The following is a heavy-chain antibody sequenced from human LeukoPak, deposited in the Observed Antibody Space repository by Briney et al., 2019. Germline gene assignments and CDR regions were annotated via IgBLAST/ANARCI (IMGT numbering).Heavy chain of an antibody. V-gene: IGHV3-7*01. D-gene: IGHD3-10*01. J-gene: IGHJ4*02. CDR2: IKQDGSDI. CDR1: GFTFSRYW. CDR3: ARADITMVSWGLYY. Sequence: GGSLRLSCAASGFTFSRYWMSWVRQAPGKGLEWVANIKQDGSDIYYVDSVKGRFTISTDNPKNSLYLQMNSLRAEYTAVYYCARADITMVSWGLYYWGQGTLVTVSS.